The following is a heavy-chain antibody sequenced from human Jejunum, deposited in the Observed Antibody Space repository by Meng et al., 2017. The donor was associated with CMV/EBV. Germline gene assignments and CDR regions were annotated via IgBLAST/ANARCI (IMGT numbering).Heavy chain of an antibody. J-gene: IGHJ5*02. CDR1: GYTFTSYY. Sequence: GYTFTSYYMHWVRQAPGQGLEWMGIINPSSGSANYAQNFQGRVTMTRDTSTSTVYMELSSLISEDTAVYYCAREDLRGTGKYSFDTWGQGTLVTVSS. CDR3: AREDLRGTGKYSFDT. V-gene: IGHV1-46*01. CDR2: INPSSGSA. D-gene: IGHD2-15*01.